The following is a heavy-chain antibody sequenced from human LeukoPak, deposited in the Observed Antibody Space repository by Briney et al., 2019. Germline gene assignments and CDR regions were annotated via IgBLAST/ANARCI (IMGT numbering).Heavy chain of an antibody. CDR3: ARGHGGNSEGMDV. V-gene: IGHV4-59*01. J-gene: IGHJ6*02. CDR1: GGSISSYY. D-gene: IGHD4-23*01. CDR2: IYYSGST. Sequence: SETLSLTCTVSGGSISSYYWSWIRQPPGKGLEWIGYIYYSGSTNYNPSLKSRVTISVDTSKNQFSLKLSSVTAADTAVYYCARGHGGNSEGMDVWGQGTTVTVSS.